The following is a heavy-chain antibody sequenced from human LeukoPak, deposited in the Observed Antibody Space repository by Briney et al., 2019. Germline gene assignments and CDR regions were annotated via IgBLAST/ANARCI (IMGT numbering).Heavy chain of an antibody. CDR1: GYTFTSYG. CDR3: ARAYSYYYDSSGPYDAFDI. CDR2: ISAYNGNT. V-gene: IGHV1-18*01. Sequence: ASVKVSCKASGYTFTSYGISWVRQAPGQGLEWMGWISAYNGNTNYAQKLQGSVTMTTDTSTSTAYMELRSLRSDDTAVYYCARAYSYYYDSSGPYDAFDIWGQGTMVTVSS. J-gene: IGHJ3*02. D-gene: IGHD3-22*01.